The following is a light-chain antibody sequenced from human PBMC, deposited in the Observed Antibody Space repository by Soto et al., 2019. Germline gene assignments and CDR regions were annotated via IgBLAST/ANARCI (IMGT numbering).Light chain of an antibody. J-gene: IGKJ1*01. V-gene: IGKV3-20*01. CDR1: QSVSSSY. Sequence: EVVLTQSPGTLSLSAGERATLSCRASQSVSSSYLAWYQQKPGQAPRLLIYAASSRATAIPDRITGSGSGTDFTLTISRLEPEDFAVYYCQHYGSTPWLFGQGTKVDIK. CDR3: QHYGSTPWL. CDR2: AAS.